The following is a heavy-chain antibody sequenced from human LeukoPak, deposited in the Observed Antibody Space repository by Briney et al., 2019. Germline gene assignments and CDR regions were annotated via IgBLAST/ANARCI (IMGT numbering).Heavy chain of an antibody. Sequence: QAGGSLRLSCVASGFTFSSYWMHWVRQAPGKGLVWVSRINSDGSSTNYADSVKGRFTISRDNAKNTLYLQMNSLRAEDTAVYYCARVSDTAVAGTLYYYYYYYMDVWGKGTTVTVSS. CDR2: INSDGSST. J-gene: IGHJ6*03. V-gene: IGHV3-74*01. CDR1: GFTFSSYW. CDR3: ARVSDTAVAGTLYYYYYYYMDV. D-gene: IGHD6-19*01.